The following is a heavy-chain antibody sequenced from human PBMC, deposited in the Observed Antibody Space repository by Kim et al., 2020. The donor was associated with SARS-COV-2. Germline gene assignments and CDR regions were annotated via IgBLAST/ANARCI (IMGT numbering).Heavy chain of an antibody. D-gene: IGHD3-3*01. J-gene: IGHJ5*02. V-gene: IGHV3-30-3*01. CDR2: ISYDGSNK. CDR1: GFTFSSYA. Sequence: GGSLRLSCAASGFTFSSYAMHWVRQAPGKGLEWVAVISYDGSNKYYADSVKGRFTISRDNSKNTLYLQMNSLRAEDTAVYYCARDPPTIFGVIMNWFDPWGQGTLVTVSS. CDR3: ARDPPTIFGVIMNWFDP.